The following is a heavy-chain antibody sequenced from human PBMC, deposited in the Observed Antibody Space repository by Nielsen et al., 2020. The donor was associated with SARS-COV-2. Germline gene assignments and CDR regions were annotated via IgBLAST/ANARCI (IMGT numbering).Heavy chain of an antibody. V-gene: IGHV4-31*03. J-gene: IGHJ4*02. CDR1: GGSISSGGYY. CDR3: ARGKTSRGHFDY. Sequence: SETLSLTCTVSGGSISSGGYYWSWIRQHPGKGLEWIGYIYYSGSTYYNPSLKSRVTISVDTSKNQFSLKLSSVTAADTAVYYCARGKTSRGHFDYWGQGTLVTVSS. D-gene: IGHD1-1*01. CDR2: IYYSGST.